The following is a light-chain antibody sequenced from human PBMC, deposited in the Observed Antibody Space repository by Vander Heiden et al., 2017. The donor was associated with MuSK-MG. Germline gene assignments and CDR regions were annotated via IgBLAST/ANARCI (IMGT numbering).Light chain of an antibody. CDR2: DAS. Sequence: DIQMTQSPSSLSASVGDRVTITCQASQDISNYLNWYQQKPGKAPKLLIYDASNLETGVPSRFSGSGSGTDFTFTISSLQPEDIATYYCQQYDNPFFGPGTKVDIK. CDR1: QDISNY. V-gene: IGKV1-33*01. J-gene: IGKJ3*01. CDR3: QQYDNPF.